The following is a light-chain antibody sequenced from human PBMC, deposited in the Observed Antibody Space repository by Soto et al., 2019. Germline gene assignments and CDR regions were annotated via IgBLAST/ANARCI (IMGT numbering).Light chain of an antibody. CDR2: GNS. CDR3: QSYDSTLSVV. CDR1: SSNIGAGYD. J-gene: IGLJ2*01. V-gene: IGLV1-40*01. Sequence: QSVLTQSPSASGAPGQRVTISCTGSSSNIGAGYDVHWYQQLPGTAPKLLIYGNSNRPSGVPDRFSGSKSGTSASLAITGLQAEYEADYYCQSYDSTLSVVFGGGTKLTVL.